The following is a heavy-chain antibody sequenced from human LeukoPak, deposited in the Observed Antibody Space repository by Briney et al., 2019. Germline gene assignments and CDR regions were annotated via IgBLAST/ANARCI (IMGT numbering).Heavy chain of an antibody. CDR1: GFTFSAYA. D-gene: IGHD4-23*01. CDR3: AKDLGPTVVTPGHYYYYYYGMDV. J-gene: IGHJ6*02. V-gene: IGHV3-NL1*01. CDR2: IGSDNKP. Sequence: GGSLRLSCEASGFTFSAYAMTWVRQAPGQGLEWVSSIGSDNKPHYSESVKGRFTISRDNSKNTLYLQMNSLRAEDTAVYNCAKDLGPTVVTPGHYYYYYYGMDVWGQGTTVTVSS.